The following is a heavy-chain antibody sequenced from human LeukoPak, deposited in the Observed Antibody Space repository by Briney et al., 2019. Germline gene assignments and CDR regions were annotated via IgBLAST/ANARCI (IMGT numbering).Heavy chain of an antibody. V-gene: IGHV3-66*01. CDR3: ARSKEYYDSSGYYYLDY. J-gene: IGHJ4*02. CDR1: GFSVSNSY. CDR2: IYSGGNT. D-gene: IGHD3-22*01. Sequence: GGSLRLSCAASGFSVSNSYMSWVRQAPGRGLDWVSYIYSGGNTYYADSVKGRFTISRDSSKNTLCLQMNSLRAEDTAVYYCARSKEYYDSSGYYYLDYWGQGTLVTVSS.